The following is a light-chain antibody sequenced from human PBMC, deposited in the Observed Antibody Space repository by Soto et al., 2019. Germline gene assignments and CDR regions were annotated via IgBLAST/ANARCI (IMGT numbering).Light chain of an antibody. V-gene: IGKV1-5*01. CDR2: DAS. CDR1: QSIGRW. CDR3: QQYNSYSRT. J-gene: IGKJ1*01. Sequence: DIQMTQSPSTLSASVVDRVTITCLASQSIGRWLAWYQQKPGKAPKLLIYDASSLESGVPSRFSGSGSGTEFTLTISSLQPDDFATYYCQQYNSYSRTFGQGTKVDIK.